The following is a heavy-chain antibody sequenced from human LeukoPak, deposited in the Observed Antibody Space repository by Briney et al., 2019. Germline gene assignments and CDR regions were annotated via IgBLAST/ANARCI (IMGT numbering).Heavy chain of an antibody. CDR3: AKVANFFEH. Sequence: PGGSLRLSCAASGFTFTTYWMSWVRQAPGKGLEWVANIKQDGTEKYYVDSVKGRFTISRDNAKNSLYLQMNSLRVEDTAVYYCAKVANFFEHWGQGTPVTASS. V-gene: IGHV3-7*01. J-gene: IGHJ4*02. CDR2: IKQDGTEK. D-gene: IGHD5-12*01. CDR1: GFTFTTYW.